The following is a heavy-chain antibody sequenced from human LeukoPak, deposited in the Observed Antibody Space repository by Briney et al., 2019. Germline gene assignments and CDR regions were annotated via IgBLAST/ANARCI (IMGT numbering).Heavy chain of an antibody. CDR3: AKQANWGWGSAFDI. V-gene: IGHV4-59*01. D-gene: IGHD7-27*01. CDR2: IYYSGST. CDR1: GGPFSGYY. J-gene: IGHJ3*02. Sequence: SETLSLTCAVYGGPFSGYYWSWIRQPPGKGLEWIGYIYYSGSTNYNPSLKSRVTISVDTSKNQFSLKLSSVTAADTAVYYCAKQANWGWGSAFDIWGQGTMVTVSS.